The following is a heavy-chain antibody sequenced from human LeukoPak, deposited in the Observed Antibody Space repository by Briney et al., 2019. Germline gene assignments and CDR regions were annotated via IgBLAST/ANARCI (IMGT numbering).Heavy chain of an antibody. CDR3: AKQDIRSSAWYD. J-gene: IGHJ4*02. CDR2: ISDSGGST. Sequence: GGSLRLSCAASGFTFSAYYMAWLRQAPGQGLEWVSAISDSGGSTYYADSVKGRFTISRDNSKNTLYLQMNSLRAEDTAVYYCAKQDIRSSAWYDWGQGTLVTVSS. D-gene: IGHD6-19*01. CDR1: GFTFSAYY. V-gene: IGHV3-23*01.